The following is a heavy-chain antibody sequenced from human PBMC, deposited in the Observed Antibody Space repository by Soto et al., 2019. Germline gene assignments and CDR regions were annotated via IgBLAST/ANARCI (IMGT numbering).Heavy chain of an antibody. CDR1: GFSLSSHW. CDR3: ARDSAALPFDH. V-gene: IGHV3-74*03. D-gene: IGHD3-10*01. J-gene: IGHJ4*02. CDR2: INSDESSR. Sequence: EVQLVESGGGLVQTGGSMRLSCAVSGFSLSSHWMHWVRQDPGKGLVWVSRINSDESSRTYADSVKGRFTISRDNAKNTLYLQMNNLRVDDTAVYYCARDSAALPFDHWGQGTLVTVPS.